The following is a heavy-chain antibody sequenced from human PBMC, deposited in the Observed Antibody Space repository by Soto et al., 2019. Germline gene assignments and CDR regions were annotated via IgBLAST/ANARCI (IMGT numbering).Heavy chain of an antibody. J-gene: IGHJ4*02. CDR3: AREYSSGWDLGY. V-gene: IGHV1-69*08. D-gene: IGHD6-19*01. CDR2: IIPILGIA. Sequence: QVQLVQSGAEVKKPGSSVKVSCKASGGTFSSYTISWVPQAPGQGLEWMGRIIPILGIANYAQKFQGRVTITADKSTSTAYMELSSLRSEDTAVYYCAREYSSGWDLGYWGQGTLVTVSS. CDR1: GGTFSSYT.